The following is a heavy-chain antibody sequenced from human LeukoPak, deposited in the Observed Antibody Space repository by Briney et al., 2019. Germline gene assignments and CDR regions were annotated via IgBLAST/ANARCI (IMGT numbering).Heavy chain of an antibody. Sequence: GGSLRLSCAASGFTFSSYGMHWVRQAPVKGLDWVAFIRYDGSNNYYADSVKGRFTISRDNSKNTLYLQMNSLRAEDTAVYYCAKTGYSGLGAFDIWGQGTMVTVSS. CDR3: AKTGYSGLGAFDI. CDR2: IRYDGSNN. CDR1: GFTFSSYG. J-gene: IGHJ3*02. D-gene: IGHD6-13*01. V-gene: IGHV3-30*02.